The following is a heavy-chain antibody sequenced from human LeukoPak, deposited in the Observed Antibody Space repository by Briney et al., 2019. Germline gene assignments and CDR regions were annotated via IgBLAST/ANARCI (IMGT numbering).Heavy chain of an antibody. Sequence: PGGSLRLSCAASGFTFSSYSMNWVRQAPGKELEWVSYISSSSSTIYYADSVKGRFTISRDNAKNSLYLQMNSLRAEDTAVYYCARVPKLTAGYYYYMDVWGKGTTVTVSS. V-gene: IGHV3-48*01. J-gene: IGHJ6*03. D-gene: IGHD1-14*01. CDR2: ISSSSSTI. CDR3: ARVPKLTAGYYYYMDV. CDR1: GFTFSSYS.